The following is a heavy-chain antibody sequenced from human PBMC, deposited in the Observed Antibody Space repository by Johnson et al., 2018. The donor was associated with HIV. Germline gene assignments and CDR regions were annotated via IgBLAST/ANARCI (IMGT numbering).Heavy chain of an antibody. D-gene: IGHD6-6*01. CDR2: IWYDGSNK. V-gene: IGHV3-33*06. J-gene: IGHJ3*02. Sequence: QVQLVESGGGVVQPGRSLRLSCAASGFTFSSYGMHWVRQAPGKGLEWVAVIWYDGSNKYYADSVKGRFTISRDNSKNTLYLQMNSLRAEDTAVYYCAKDLDSSSSGEAFDIWGQGTMVTVSS. CDR1: GFTFSSYG. CDR3: AKDLDSSSSGEAFDI.